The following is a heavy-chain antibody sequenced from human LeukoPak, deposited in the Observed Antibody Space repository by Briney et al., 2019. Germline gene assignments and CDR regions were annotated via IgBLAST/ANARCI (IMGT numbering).Heavy chain of an antibody. Sequence: ASVKVSCKASGYTFTSYGISWVRQALGQGLEWMGWISAYNGNTNYAQKLQGRVTMTTDTSTSTAYMELRSLRSDDTAVYYCARIGKLGFLEWLPPGPYGMDVWGQGTTVTVSS. CDR1: GYTFTSYG. J-gene: IGHJ6*02. CDR3: ARIGKLGFLEWLPPGPYGMDV. CDR2: ISAYNGNT. V-gene: IGHV1-18*01. D-gene: IGHD3-3*01.